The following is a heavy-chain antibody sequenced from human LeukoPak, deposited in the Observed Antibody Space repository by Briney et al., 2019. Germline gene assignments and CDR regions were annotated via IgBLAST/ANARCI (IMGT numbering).Heavy chain of an antibody. Sequence: SETLSLTCTVSGGSISSYYWSWIRQPPGKGLEWIGYNYYSGSTNYNPSLKSRVTISVDTSKNQFSLKLSSVTAADTAVYYCARHEGLGYYFYGMDVWGQGTTVTVSS. V-gene: IGHV4-59*08. CDR3: ARHEGLGYYFYGMDV. J-gene: IGHJ6*02. CDR1: GGSISSYY. D-gene: IGHD6-13*01. CDR2: NYYSGST.